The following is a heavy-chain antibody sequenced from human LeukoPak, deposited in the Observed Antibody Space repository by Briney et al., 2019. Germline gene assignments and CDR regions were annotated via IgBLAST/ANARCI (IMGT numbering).Heavy chain of an antibody. CDR1: GGSISSGGYS. Sequence: SETLSLTCAVSGGSISSGGYSWSWIRQPPGKGLEWIGYIYRSGSTYYNPSLKSRVTISVDRSKNQFSLKLSSVTAADTAVYYCAGGNWNYGIFDYWGQGTLVTVSS. CDR2: IYRSGST. CDR3: AGGNWNYGIFDY. D-gene: IGHD1-7*01. V-gene: IGHV4-30-2*01. J-gene: IGHJ4*02.